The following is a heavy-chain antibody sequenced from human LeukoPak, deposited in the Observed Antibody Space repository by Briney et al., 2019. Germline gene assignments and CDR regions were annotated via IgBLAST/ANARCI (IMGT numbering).Heavy chain of an antibody. Sequence: GGSLRLSCAASGFTFSSYGMRWVRQAPGKGLEWVAVISYDGSNKYYADSVKGRFTISRDNSKNTLYLQMNSLRAEDTAVYYCAKDTGVYWGQGTLVTVSS. CDR2: ISYDGSNK. D-gene: IGHD1-1*01. CDR1: GFTFSSYG. CDR3: AKDTGVY. J-gene: IGHJ4*02. V-gene: IGHV3-30*18.